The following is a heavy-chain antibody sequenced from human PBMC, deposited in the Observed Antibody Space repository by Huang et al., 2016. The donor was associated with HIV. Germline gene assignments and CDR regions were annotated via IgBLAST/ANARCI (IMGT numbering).Heavy chain of an antibody. J-gene: IGHJ3*02. CDR3: ASPRGQWLGPDTSDI. Sequence: QVQLQESGPGLVKPSQTLSLTCAVSGGSISSGNYYWSWIRQPAGKGLEWIGHIHTSGSTNYTPSLKSRVTISVDTSKNQFSLKLSSVTAADTAVYYCASPRGQWLGPDTSDIWGQGTMVTVSS. CDR1: GGSISSGNYY. D-gene: IGHD6-19*01. CDR2: IHTSGST. V-gene: IGHV4-61*09.